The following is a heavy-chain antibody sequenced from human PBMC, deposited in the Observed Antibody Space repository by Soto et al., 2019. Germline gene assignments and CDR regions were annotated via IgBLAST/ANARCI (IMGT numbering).Heavy chain of an antibody. D-gene: IGHD3-22*01. CDR3: AATYYYDSSGYDRYYYYGMDV. V-gene: IGHV3-23*01. CDR1: GFTFSSYA. J-gene: IGHJ6*02. Sequence: GGSLRLSCAASGFTFSSYAMSWVRQAPGKGLEWVSAISGSGGSTYYADSVKGRFTISRDNSKNTLYLQMNSLRAEDTAVYYCAATYYYDSSGYDRYYYYGMDVWGQGTTVTVSS. CDR2: ISGSGGST.